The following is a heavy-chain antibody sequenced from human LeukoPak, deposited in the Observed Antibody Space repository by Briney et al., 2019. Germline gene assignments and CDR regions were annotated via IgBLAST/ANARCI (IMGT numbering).Heavy chain of an antibody. J-gene: IGHJ4*02. CDR1: GFTFSSYS. CDR3: AKVAKYYYGSETYYFFEH. D-gene: IGHD3-10*01. V-gene: IGHV3-21*01. CDR2: ISSSSSYI. Sequence: TGGSLRLSCAASGFTFSSYSMNWVRQAPGKGLEWVSSISSSSSYIYYADSVKGRFTISRDNAKNSLYLQMNSLRAEDTAVYYCAKVAKYYYGSETYYFFEHWGQGTPVTASS.